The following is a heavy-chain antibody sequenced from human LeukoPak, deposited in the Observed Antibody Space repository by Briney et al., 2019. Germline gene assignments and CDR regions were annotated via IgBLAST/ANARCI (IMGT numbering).Heavy chain of an antibody. Sequence: GGSLRLSCAASGFTFSSYAMHWVRQAPGKGLEWVAVISYDGSNKYYADSVKGRFTISRDNSKNTLYLQMNSLRSEDTAVYYCARGHYDFWSGYPLDYWGQGTLVTVSS. D-gene: IGHD3-3*01. V-gene: IGHV3-30-3*01. CDR1: GFTFSSYA. J-gene: IGHJ4*02. CDR3: ARGHYDFWSGYPLDY. CDR2: ISYDGSNK.